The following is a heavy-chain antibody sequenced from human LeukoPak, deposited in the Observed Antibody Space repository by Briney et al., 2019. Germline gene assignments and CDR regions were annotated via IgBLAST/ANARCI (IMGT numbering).Heavy chain of an antibody. CDR1: GFTFRSSA. V-gene: IGHV1-58*01. CDR2: IVVGSGNT. Sequence: ASVKVSCKASGFTFRSSAVQWVRQARGQRLEWIGWIVVGSGNTNYAQNFQGRVTITRDMSTSTAYLELSSLRSEDTAVYYCAADTLYSGSWGQGILVTVSS. J-gene: IGHJ4*02. D-gene: IGHD1-26*01. CDR3: AADTLYSGS.